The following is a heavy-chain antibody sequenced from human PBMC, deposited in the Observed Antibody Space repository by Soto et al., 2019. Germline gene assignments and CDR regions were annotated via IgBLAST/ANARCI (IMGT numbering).Heavy chain of an antibody. V-gene: IGHV4-39*01. CDR1: GGPISSSSYY. J-gene: IGHJ5*02. Sequence: PSETLSLTCTVSGGPISSSSYYWGWIRQPPGKGLEWIGSIYYSGSTYYNPSLKSRVTISVDTSKNQFSLKLSSVTAADTAVYYCASNYDILTGYYRDWFDPWGQGTLVTVSS. D-gene: IGHD3-9*01. CDR3: ASNYDILTGYYRDWFDP. CDR2: IYYSGST.